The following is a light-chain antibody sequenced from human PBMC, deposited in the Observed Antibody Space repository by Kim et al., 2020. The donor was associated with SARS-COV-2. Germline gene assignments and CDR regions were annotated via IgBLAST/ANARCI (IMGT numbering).Light chain of an antibody. CDR2: DAS. J-gene: IGKJ1*01. CDR1: QNINKY. V-gene: IGKV1-5*01. CDR3: QQYDYYWA. Sequence: SASVGDRVTITCRASQNINKYLAWYQQKPGKAPQVLIYDASNLESGVPSRFSGSGSGTEFTLNINSLQPDDFATYYCQQYDYYWAFGQGTKVDIK.